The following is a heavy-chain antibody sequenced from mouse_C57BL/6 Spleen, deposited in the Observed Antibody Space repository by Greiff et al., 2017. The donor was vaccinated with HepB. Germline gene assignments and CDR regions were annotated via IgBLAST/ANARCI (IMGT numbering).Heavy chain of an antibody. V-gene: IGHV3-1*02. CDR1: GYSITSGYG. Sequence: EVKLQESGPGLVKPSPSLSLTCTVTGYSITSGYGWNWIRQFPGNKLEWMGYITYSGSTNYNPYLKRRISITRDTSKNQFFLQLNSVTTEDTATYYCARTARIKYWGQGTTLTVSS. CDR3: ARTARIKY. D-gene: IGHD1-2*01. J-gene: IGHJ2*01. CDR2: ITYSGST.